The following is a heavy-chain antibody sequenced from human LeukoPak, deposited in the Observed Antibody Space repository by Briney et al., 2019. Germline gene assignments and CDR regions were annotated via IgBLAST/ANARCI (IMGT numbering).Heavy chain of an antibody. CDR1: GGSISGYY. V-gene: IGHV4-59*01. J-gene: IGHJ4*02. D-gene: IGHD6-19*01. CDR3: ARGWDGIAVAGSFDY. CDR2: IYYSGST. Sequence: SETLPLTCTVSGGSISGYYWSWLRQPPGKGLEWFGDIYYSGSTNYNPSLTSRVTMSVDTSKNQFSLKLNSVTAADTAVYYCARGWDGIAVAGSFDYWGQGTLVTVSS.